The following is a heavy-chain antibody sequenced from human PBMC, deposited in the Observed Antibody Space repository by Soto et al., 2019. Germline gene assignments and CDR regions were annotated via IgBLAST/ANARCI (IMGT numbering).Heavy chain of an antibody. V-gene: IGHV3-23*01. CDR3: AKFGYCSSTSCYTDFDY. J-gene: IGHJ4*02. CDR2: ISGSGGST. D-gene: IGHD2-2*01. CDR1: GFTFSSYA. Sequence: GGSLRLSCAASGFTFSSYAMSWVRQAPGKGLEWVSAISGSGGSTYYADSVKGRFTISRDNSKNTLYLQMNSLRAEDTAVYYCAKFGYCSSTSCYTDFDYWGQGTLVTVSS.